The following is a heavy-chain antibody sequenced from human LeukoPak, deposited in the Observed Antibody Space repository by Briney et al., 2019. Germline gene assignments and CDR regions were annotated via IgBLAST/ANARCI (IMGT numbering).Heavy chain of an antibody. CDR1: GGSISSYY. Sequence: SETLSLTCTVSGGSISSYYWSWIRQPAGKGLEWIGRIYTSGSTNYNPSLKSRVTVSVDTSKNQFSLKLSSVTAADTAVYYCARETPYLGRFLEWLSAYYFDYWGQGTLVTVSS. D-gene: IGHD3-3*01. CDR3: ARETPYLGRFLEWLSAYYFDY. CDR2: IYTSGST. V-gene: IGHV4-4*07. J-gene: IGHJ4*02.